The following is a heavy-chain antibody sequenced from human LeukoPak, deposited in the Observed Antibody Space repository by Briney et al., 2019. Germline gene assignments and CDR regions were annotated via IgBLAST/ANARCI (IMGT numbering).Heavy chain of an antibody. D-gene: IGHD6-19*01. CDR2: VFYTGST. V-gene: IGHV4-59*01. CDR3: AKGGHSSGWFNWFDP. CDR1: GGSLNSYY. J-gene: IGHJ5*02. Sequence: SETLSLTCTVSGGSLNSYYWNWIRQSPGKGLEWMGYVFYTGSTNYNPSLKSRVTISADTSKNLFSLKLKSVTAADTAIYYCAKGGHSSGWFNWFDPWGQGALVIVSS.